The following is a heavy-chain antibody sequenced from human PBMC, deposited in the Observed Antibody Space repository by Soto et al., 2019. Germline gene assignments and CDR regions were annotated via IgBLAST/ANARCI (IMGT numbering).Heavy chain of an antibody. D-gene: IGHD3-10*01. CDR1: GFSLTTGGVG. Sequence: QITLKESGPTLVKPTQTLTLTCDFSGFSLTTGGVGVGWVRQPPGEALEWLALIYWDDDERYNPSLKTRLTITKDPSKNQVVLIITNMDPVDTATYYCAHSRNLITEDAQVGDFDYWGQGTLVTVSS. CDR2: IYWDDDE. J-gene: IGHJ4*02. V-gene: IGHV2-5*02. CDR3: AHSRNLITEDAQVGDFDY.